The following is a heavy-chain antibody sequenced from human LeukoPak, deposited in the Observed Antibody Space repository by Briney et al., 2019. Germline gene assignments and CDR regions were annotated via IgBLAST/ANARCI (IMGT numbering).Heavy chain of an antibody. V-gene: IGHV3-21*01. Sequence: PGGSLRLSCAASGFTFSSYSMNWVRQAPGKGLEWVSSISSSSSYIYYADSVKGRFTISRDNAKNSLYLQMNSLRAEDTAVYYCARSRLDCSSTSCYVRGDAFDIWGQGTMVTVSS. CDR1: GFTFSSYS. J-gene: IGHJ3*02. CDR2: ISSSSSYI. CDR3: ARSRLDCSSTSCYVRGDAFDI. D-gene: IGHD2-2*01.